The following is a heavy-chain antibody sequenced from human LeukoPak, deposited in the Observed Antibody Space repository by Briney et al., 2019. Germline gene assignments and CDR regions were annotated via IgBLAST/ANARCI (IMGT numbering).Heavy chain of an antibody. J-gene: IGHJ6*02. D-gene: IGHD2-2*01. Sequence: GGSLRLSCAASGFTFSSFAMSWVRQAPGKGLEWVSAISGSGGSTYYADSVKGRFTISRDNSKNTLYLQMNSLRAEDTAVYYCTKKECSSTSCYSYYYYDMDVWGQGTAVTVS. CDR3: TKKECSSTSCYSYYYYDMDV. CDR1: GFTFSSFA. CDR2: ISGSGGST. V-gene: IGHV3-23*01.